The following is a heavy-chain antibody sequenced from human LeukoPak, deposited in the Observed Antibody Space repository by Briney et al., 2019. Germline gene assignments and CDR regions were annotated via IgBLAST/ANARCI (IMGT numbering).Heavy chain of an antibody. D-gene: IGHD3-16*01. V-gene: IGHV3-23*01. Sequence: GRSLRLSCAASGFTFSTYAMNGVRQAPGKGLEWVSVVSVSGYSTYYADSVKGRFTISRDNSKNTLYLQMNSLRAEDTAVYYCAKNHDSNDYHTDDAFDVWGQGTMVTVSS. CDR2: VSVSGYST. J-gene: IGHJ3*01. CDR1: GFTFSTYA. CDR3: AKNHDSNDYHTDDAFDV.